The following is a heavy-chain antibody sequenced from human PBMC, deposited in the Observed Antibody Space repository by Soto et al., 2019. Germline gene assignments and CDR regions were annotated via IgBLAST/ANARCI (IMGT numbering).Heavy chain of an antibody. Sequence: QVQLVESGGGVVQPGRSLRLSCAASGFSFSSYGMHWVRQAPGKGLEWVSLISYGGGDTHYADSVRGRFTISRDNSKNTLYLQMSSRRAEDTAVYYCAKDRGDGIVVHYYGMDVWGQGTTVTVS. V-gene: IGHV3-30*18. J-gene: IGHJ6*02. D-gene: IGHD2-21*01. CDR3: AKDRGDGIVVHYYGMDV. CDR2: ISYGGGDT. CDR1: GFSFSSYG.